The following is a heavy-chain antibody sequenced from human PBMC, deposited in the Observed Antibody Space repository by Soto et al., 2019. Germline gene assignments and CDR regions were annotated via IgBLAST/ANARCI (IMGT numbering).Heavy chain of an antibody. J-gene: IGHJ5*02. CDR3: ARDWRGAEGFDP. CDR1: GGSLSSYY. Sequence: SETLCLTCTVAGGSLSSYYWSWIRQPTGKGLEWIGYIYYSGSTNYNPSLKSRVTISVDTSYMELRNLTSDDTAVYFCARDWRGAEGFDPWGQGTLVTVSS. V-gene: IGHV4-59*01. D-gene: IGHD3-3*01. CDR2: IYYSGST.